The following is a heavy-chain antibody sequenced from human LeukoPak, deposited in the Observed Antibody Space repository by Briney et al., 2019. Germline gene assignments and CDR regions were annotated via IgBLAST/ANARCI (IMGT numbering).Heavy chain of an antibody. CDR1: GGSISSSTYY. V-gene: IGHV4-39*01. CDR3: ARQPPYHYGSGSYVGYFDY. D-gene: IGHD3-10*01. J-gene: IGHJ4*02. Sequence: PSETLSLTCTVSGGSISSSTYYWGWIRQPPGKGLEWIGSIYYSGSTYYNPSLKSRVTISVDTSKNQFSLKLSSVTAADTAVYYCARQPPYHYGSGSYVGYFDYWGQGTLVTVSS. CDR2: IYYSGST.